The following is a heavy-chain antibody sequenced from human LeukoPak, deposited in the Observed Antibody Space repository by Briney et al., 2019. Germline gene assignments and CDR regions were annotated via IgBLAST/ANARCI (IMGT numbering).Heavy chain of an antibody. Sequence: PSETLSLTCTVSGGSISSSSYYWGWIRQPPGKGLEWIGSIYYSGSTYYNPSLKSRVTISVDTSKNQFSLKLSSVTAADTAVYYCARVGSPRAFDIWGQGTMVTVSS. D-gene: IGHD2-15*01. V-gene: IGHV4-39*07. CDR1: GGSISSSSYY. CDR2: IYYSGST. J-gene: IGHJ3*02. CDR3: ARVGSPRAFDI.